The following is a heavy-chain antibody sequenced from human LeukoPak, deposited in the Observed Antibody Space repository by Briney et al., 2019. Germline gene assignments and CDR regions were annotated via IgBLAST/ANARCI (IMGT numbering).Heavy chain of an antibody. V-gene: IGHV1-46*01. CDR2: INPSGGST. D-gene: IGHD3-22*01. CDR1: GYTFTGYY. J-gene: IGHJ3*02. CDR3: ARERITMIVVVTIHASDDAFDI. Sequence: ASVKVSCKASGYTFTGYYMHWVRQAPGQGLEWMGIINPSGGSTSYAQKFQGRVTMTRDMSTSTVYMELSSLRSEDTAVYYCARERITMIVVVTIHASDDAFDIWGQGTMVTVSS.